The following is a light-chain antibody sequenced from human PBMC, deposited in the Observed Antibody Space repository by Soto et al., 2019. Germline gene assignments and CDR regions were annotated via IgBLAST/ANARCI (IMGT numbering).Light chain of an antibody. CDR2: GAS. J-gene: IGKJ5*01. Sequence: EIVLTQSPGTLSLSPGERAPLSCRASQSVSSSYLAWYQQKPGQAPRLLIYGASSRATGIPDRFSGSGSGTDFTLTISRLEPEDFAVYYCQQRSYPITFGQGTRLEIK. V-gene: IGKV3-20*01. CDR1: QSVSSSY. CDR3: QQRSYPIT.